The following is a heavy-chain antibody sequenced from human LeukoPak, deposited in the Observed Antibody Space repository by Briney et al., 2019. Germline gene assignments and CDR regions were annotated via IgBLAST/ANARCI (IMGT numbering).Heavy chain of an antibody. V-gene: IGHV3-7*01. J-gene: IGHJ4*02. Sequence: GGCLRLSCAASGFTFSIYSMSWVREARGNGLEWVANIKQDVSEKYYVESVKGRFTISRDKAKSSLYLQMSSLRAEDTAVYYCAIDRNGYDYWGQGTLVTVSS. CDR3: AIDRNGYDY. D-gene: IGHD3-22*01. CDR2: IKQDVSEK. CDR1: GFTFSIYS.